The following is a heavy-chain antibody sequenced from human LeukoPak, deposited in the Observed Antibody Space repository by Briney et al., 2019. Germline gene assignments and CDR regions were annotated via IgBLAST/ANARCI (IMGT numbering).Heavy chain of an antibody. V-gene: IGHV1-18*01. CDR1: GYAFTNYG. J-gene: IGHJ5*02. D-gene: IGHD2-15*01. CDR2: ISAYNGNT. Sequence: ASVKVSCKAPGYAFTNYGISWVRQAPGQGLEWMGCISAYNGNTKYAQKLQGRVTMTTDTSTSTAYMELRSLRSDDTAVYYCARDWYCSGGSCYDCFDPWGQGTLVTVSS. CDR3: ARDWYCSGGSCYDCFDP.